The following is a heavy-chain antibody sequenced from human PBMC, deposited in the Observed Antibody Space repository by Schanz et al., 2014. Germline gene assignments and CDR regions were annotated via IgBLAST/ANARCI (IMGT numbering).Heavy chain of an antibody. CDR3: ARDRRFFDRDDLYYFDS. J-gene: IGHJ4*02. CDR2: ISVYNHNK. D-gene: IGHD3-3*01. CDR1: GYIFINSG. Sequence: QVQLVQSGAEVNKPGASVRVSCKASGYIFINSGISWVRQAPGQGLEWMGWISVYNHNKEYDQKFQGRVTMTTDTSTSTAYVALTDLRSDDTAVYYCARDRRFFDRDDLYYFDSWGQGTLVTVSS. V-gene: IGHV1-18*01.